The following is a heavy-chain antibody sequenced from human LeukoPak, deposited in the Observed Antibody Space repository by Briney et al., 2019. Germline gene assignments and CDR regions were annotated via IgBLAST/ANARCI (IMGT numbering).Heavy chain of an antibody. V-gene: IGHV3-23*01. CDR1: GSTFSSYD. D-gene: IGHD3-22*01. CDR2: ISGSGGRT. CDR3: AKVNPDTSGYYADDY. Sequence: PGGSLRLSCAASGSTFSSYDMSWVRQAPGKGLEWVAGISGSGGRTDNADSVKGRFTISRDNSKNTLYLQMNSLRAEDTAVYYCAKVNPDTSGYYADDYWGQGTLVTVSS. J-gene: IGHJ4*02.